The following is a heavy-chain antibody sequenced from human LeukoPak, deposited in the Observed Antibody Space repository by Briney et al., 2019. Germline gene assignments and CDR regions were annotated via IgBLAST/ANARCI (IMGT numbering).Heavy chain of an antibody. CDR2: ISWNGGNT. CDR1: GFTFYDYG. J-gene: IGHJ4*02. V-gene: IGHV3-20*04. D-gene: IGHD2-15*01. Sequence: PGGSLRLSCAASGFTFYDYGMSWVRQAPGKGLEWVSGISWNGGNTGYADSVKGRFTISRDNAKNSLFLQVNSLRADDTAFYYCCVSGVCYLDYWAREPWSPSPQ. CDR3: CVSGVCYLDY.